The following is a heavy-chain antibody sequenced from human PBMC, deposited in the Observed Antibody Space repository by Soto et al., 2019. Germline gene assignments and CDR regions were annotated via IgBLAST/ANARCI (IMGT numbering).Heavy chain of an antibody. J-gene: IGHJ6*02. CDR1: GITFSSDA. CDR2: ISGSGGIT. CDR3: AKGITDTGGYYYYSMDV. D-gene: IGHD3-16*01. Sequence: GGSLRLSCTASGITFSSDAMGWVRQAPGKGLDWVSVISGSGGITYFADSVKGRFTLSRDNSKNRLYLQKNSLRAEDTAVYYCAKGITDTGGYYYYSMDVWGQGTAVTVSS. V-gene: IGHV3-23*01.